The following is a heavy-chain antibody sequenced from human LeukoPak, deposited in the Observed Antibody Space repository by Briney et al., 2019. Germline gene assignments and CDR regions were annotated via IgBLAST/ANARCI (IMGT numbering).Heavy chain of an antibody. D-gene: IGHD2-2*01. J-gene: IGHJ3*02. CDR2: IYYSGST. CDR1: GGSISSSSDY. V-gene: IGHV4-39*07. CDR3: ARGDGCSSTSCGPSYAFDI. Sequence: SETLSLTCTVSGGSISSSSDYWGWIRQPPGKGLEWIGSIYYSGSTYYKPSLKSRVTISVDTSKNQFSLKLSSVTAADTAVYYCARGDGCSSTSCGPSYAFDIWGQGTMVTVSS.